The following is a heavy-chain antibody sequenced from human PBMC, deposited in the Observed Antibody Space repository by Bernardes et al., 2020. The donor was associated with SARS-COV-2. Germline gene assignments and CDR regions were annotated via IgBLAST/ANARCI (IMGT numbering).Heavy chain of an antibody. Sequence: SETLSLTCTVSGGSIRDYYWSWIRQSPGKGLEWVAYIYYSGSASYNPSLKSRVTISVDTSKSQFSLRLSSVTAADTAVYYCARADICSGGICHYNGMDVWGQGTTVTVSS. J-gene: IGHJ6*02. V-gene: IGHV4-59*12. D-gene: IGHD2-15*01. CDR1: GGSIRDYY. CDR3: ARADICSGGICHYNGMDV. CDR2: IYYSGSA.